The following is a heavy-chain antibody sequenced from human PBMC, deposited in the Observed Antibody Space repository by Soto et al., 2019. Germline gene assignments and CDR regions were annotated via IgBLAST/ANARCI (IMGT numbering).Heavy chain of an antibody. CDR3: TRVRGGDRYYYYGMDV. D-gene: IGHD4-17*01. Sequence: QVPLQQSGPGLVKPSQTLSLTCAISGDSVSGNRAAWNWIRQSPSRGLEWLGRTYYRSKWYNDYAVSVKSRITINPDTSKNQFSLQLNSVTPEDTAVYYCTRVRGGDRYYYYGMDVWGQGTTVTVSS. CDR2: TYYRSKWYN. V-gene: IGHV6-1*01. CDR1: GDSVSGNRAA. J-gene: IGHJ6*02.